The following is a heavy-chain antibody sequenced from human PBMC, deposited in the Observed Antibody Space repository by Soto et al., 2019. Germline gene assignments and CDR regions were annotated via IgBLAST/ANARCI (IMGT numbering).Heavy chain of an antibody. V-gene: IGHV3-30-3*01. CDR3: ASLYSGSYYFDY. Sequence: PGGSLRLSCAASGFTFSSYPMHWVRQAPGKGLEWVAVMSYGGGHTYYADSVKGRFTISRDNSKNTLYLQMNSLRAEDTAGYYCASLYSGSYYFDYWGHGTLVTVSS. CDR2: MSYGGGHT. D-gene: IGHD1-26*01. J-gene: IGHJ4*01. CDR1: GFTFSSYP.